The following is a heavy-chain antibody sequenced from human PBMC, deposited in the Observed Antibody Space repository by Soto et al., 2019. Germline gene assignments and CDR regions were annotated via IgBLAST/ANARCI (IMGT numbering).Heavy chain of an antibody. Sequence: QVQLHQWGAGLLKPSETLSLTCAVYGGSFSDYYWSWIRQPPGKGLEWIGEINHSGSANYNPSLKSRVTISVDTSKNQFSLKLNSVTAADTAVYYCARPMTSVTTSLAFWGRGNLVTVSS. CDR2: INHSGSA. J-gene: IGHJ2*01. CDR3: ARPMTSVTTSLAF. D-gene: IGHD4-17*01. V-gene: IGHV4-34*01. CDR1: GGSFSDYY.